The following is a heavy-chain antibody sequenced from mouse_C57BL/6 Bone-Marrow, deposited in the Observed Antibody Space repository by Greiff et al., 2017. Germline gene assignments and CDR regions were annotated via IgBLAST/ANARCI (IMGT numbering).Heavy chain of an antibody. V-gene: IGHV1-15*01. Sequence: QVQLQQSGAELVRPGASVTLSCKASGYTFTDYEMHWVKQTPVHGLEWIGAIAPETGGTAYNQKFKGKAILTADKSSSTAYMELRSLTSEDSAVYYCTRSGYYYGSSRSWGNYWGQGTTLTVSS. CDR2: IAPETGGT. J-gene: IGHJ2*01. CDR1: GYTFTDYE. D-gene: IGHD1-1*01. CDR3: TRSGYYYGSSRSWGNY.